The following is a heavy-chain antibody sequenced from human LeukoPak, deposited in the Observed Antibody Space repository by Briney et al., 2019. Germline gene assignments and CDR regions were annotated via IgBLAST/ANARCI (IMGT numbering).Heavy chain of an antibody. CDR3: ISADYYDSSGYLS. J-gene: IGHJ5*02. CDR1: GGSLSTYY. D-gene: IGHD3-22*01. Sequence: SETLSLTCSVAGGSLSTYYWSWIRQPPGKGLEWLGRIDTSGSTHYNPSLKSRVTISVDTSKNQFSLKLSSVTAADTAVYYCISADYYDSSGYLSWGQGTLVTVSS. CDR2: IDTSGST. V-gene: IGHV4-4*08.